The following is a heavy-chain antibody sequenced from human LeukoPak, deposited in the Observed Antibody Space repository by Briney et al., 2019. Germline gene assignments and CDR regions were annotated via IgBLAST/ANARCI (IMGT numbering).Heavy chain of an antibody. CDR3: AKDASDSSSWYVYYYYYYYMDV. V-gene: IGHV3-15*01. CDR2: IKSKTDGGTT. CDR1: GFTFSSYA. D-gene: IGHD6-13*01. J-gene: IGHJ6*03. Sequence: GGALRLSCAASGFTFSSYAMHWVRQAPGKGLEWVGRIKSKTDGGTTDYAAPVKGRFTISRDDSKNTLYLQMNSLRAEDTAVYYCAKDASDSSSWYVYYYYYYYMDVWGKGTTGTVSS.